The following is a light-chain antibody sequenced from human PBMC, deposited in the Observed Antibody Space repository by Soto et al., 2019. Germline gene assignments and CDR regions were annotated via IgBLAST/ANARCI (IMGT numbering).Light chain of an antibody. CDR3: QHYDSYSGRLT. J-gene: IGKJ3*01. CDR1: ESMYDS. V-gene: IGKV1-5*03. CDR2: KAS. Sequence: DIQMTQSPSTLSASLGDTVIITCRANESMYDSLAWYQKKPGTAPRLLIYKASSLKSGVPSRFSGSGSGTEFTLTISGLQPVDIADYYCQHYDSYSGRLTFGPETKIHIK.